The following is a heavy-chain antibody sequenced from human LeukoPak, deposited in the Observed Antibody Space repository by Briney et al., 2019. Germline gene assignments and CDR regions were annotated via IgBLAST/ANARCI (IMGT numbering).Heavy chain of an antibody. CDR2: INHSGST. D-gene: IGHD2-21*02. V-gene: IGHV4-34*01. CDR3: AITAAYCGGDCYSRYFDY. Sequence: SETLSLTCAVYGGSFSGYYWSWIRQPPGKGLEWIGEINHSGSTNYNPSLKSRVTISVDTSKNQFSLKLSSVTAADTAVYYCAITAAYCGGDCYSRYFDYWGQGTTVTVSS. CDR1: GGSFSGYY. J-gene: IGHJ4*03.